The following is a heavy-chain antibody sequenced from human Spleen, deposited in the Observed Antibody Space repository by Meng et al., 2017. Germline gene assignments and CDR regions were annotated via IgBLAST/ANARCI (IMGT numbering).Heavy chain of an antibody. CDR3: TTWELLSLFDY. CDR1: GFTFSNAW. J-gene: IGHJ4*02. Sequence: VQLVESGGGLVKPGGSLRLSCAASGFTFSNAWMSWVRQASGKGLEWVGRIKSKTDGGTTDYAAPVKGRFTISRDDSKNTLYLQMNSLKTEDTAVYYCTTWELLSLFDYWGQGTLVTVSS. V-gene: IGHV3-15*01. CDR2: IKSKTDGGTT. D-gene: IGHD1-26*01.